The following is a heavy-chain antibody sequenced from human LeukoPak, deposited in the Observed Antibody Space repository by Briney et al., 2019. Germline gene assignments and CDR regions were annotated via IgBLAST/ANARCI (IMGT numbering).Heavy chain of an antibody. V-gene: IGHV1-69*04. CDR2: IIPILGIA. Sequence: EASVKVSCKASGGTFSSYAISWVRQAPGQGLEWMGRIIPILGIANYAQKFQGRVTITADKSMSTAYMELSSLRSEDTAVYYCARRNDLEDFDYWGQGTLVTVSS. D-gene: IGHD1-1*01. CDR3: ARRNDLEDFDY. CDR1: GGTFSSYA. J-gene: IGHJ4*02.